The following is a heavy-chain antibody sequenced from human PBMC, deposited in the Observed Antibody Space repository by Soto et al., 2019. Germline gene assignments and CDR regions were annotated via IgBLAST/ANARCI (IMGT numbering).Heavy chain of an antibody. Sequence: GGSLSLSCAASGFTFSSYAMHWVRQAPGKGLEWVAVISYDGSNKYYADSVKGRFTISRDNSKNTLYLQMNSLRAEDTAVYYCARDYSNSYFDYWGQGTLVTVSS. V-gene: IGHV3-30-3*01. CDR2: ISYDGSNK. J-gene: IGHJ4*02. D-gene: IGHD4-4*01. CDR3: ARDYSNSYFDY. CDR1: GFTFSSYA.